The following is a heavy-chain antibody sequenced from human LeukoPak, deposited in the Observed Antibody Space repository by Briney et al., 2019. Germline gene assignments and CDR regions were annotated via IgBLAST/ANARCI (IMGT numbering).Heavy chain of an antibody. CDR1: GFTFSSYS. CDR2: INSSSSYI. J-gene: IGHJ6*04. Sequence: WGSLRLSSSASGFTFSSYSMNWVGQAPGNGLEWVSFINSSSSYIYYADSVKGRFTISRDNAKNSLYLQMNSLRAEDTAVYYCAELGITMIGGVWGKGTTVTISS. D-gene: IGHD3-10*02. CDR3: AELGITMIGGV. V-gene: IGHV3-21*01.